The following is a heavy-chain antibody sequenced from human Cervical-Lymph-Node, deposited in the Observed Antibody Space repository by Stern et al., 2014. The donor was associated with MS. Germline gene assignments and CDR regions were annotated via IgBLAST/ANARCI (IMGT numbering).Heavy chain of an antibody. D-gene: IGHD3-10*01. CDR2: ISNDGSRK. V-gene: IGHV3-30*18. CDR1: GFTFSNYD. CDR3: AKDSYYYGSGTPGPPWFDP. J-gene: IGHJ5*02. Sequence: VQLVESGGGVVQPGGSLGLSCEASGFTFSNYDMYWVRQAPGKGLEWVVVISNDGSRKNYSDSVKGRFSISRDNSKYTTFLQMNILRAEDTAVYYCAKDSYYYGSGTPGPPWFDPRGQGSLVTVSS.